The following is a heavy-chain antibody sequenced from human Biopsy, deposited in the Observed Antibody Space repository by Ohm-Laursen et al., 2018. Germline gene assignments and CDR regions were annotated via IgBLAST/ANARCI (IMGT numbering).Heavy chain of an antibody. CDR1: GFSFRTYW. CDR2: IHGSGRT. D-gene: IGHD3-16*01. Sequence: SLRLSCAASGFSFRTYWMTWVRQAPGKGLEWVSMIHGSGRTDYADSVKGRFTVSRDNSKDTVYLQMNALRVDDTAMYYCAGAGGHSFWGQGALVTVSS. CDR3: AGAGGHSF. V-gene: IGHV3-66*01. J-gene: IGHJ4*02.